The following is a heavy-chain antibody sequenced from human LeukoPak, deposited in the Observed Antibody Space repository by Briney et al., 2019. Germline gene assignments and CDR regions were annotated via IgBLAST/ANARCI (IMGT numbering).Heavy chain of an antibody. CDR1: GFTFSSYG. V-gene: IGHV3-23*01. CDR2: ISGSGGST. D-gene: IGHD3-3*01. J-gene: IGHJ4*02. Sequence: GGSLRLSCAASGFTFSSYGMHWVRQAPGKGLEWVSAISGSGGSTYYADSVKGRFTISRDNSKNTLYLQMNSLRAEDTAVYYCAKDQYYDFWSGYYTGFTNDYWGQGTLVTVSS. CDR3: AKDQYYDFWSGYYTGFTNDY.